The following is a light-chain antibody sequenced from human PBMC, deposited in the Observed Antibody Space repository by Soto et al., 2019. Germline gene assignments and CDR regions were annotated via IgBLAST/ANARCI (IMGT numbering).Light chain of an antibody. CDR2: AAS. CDR1: QHIATY. J-gene: IGKJ1*01. CDR3: QQSSTIPRT. V-gene: IGKV1-39*01. Sequence: DIQMTQSPSALSASVGDRVTISCRSSQHIATYLNWYQHKPGKAHKLLVYAASTLQGGFPSRFSGSGSGTDFRLTISSLQPDDFATYYCQQSSTIPRTFGQGTKVDLK.